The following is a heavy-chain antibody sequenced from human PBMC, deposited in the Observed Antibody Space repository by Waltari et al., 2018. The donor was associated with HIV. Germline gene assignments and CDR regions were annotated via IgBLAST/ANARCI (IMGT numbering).Heavy chain of an antibody. Sequence: EVQLVAPGGGLVEPGGSLSLSCATSGFTSSSSSMTWGRRAPGKGLEWVSSISGSPSYIYYADSVKGRFTISRDNAKNSLYLQMNSLRAEDTAVYYCARDPGENYDSFAFDIWGQGTMVTVSS. V-gene: IGHV3-21*01. D-gene: IGHD3-22*01. CDR2: ISGSPSYI. J-gene: IGHJ3*02. CDR1: GFTSSSSS. CDR3: ARDPGENYDSFAFDI.